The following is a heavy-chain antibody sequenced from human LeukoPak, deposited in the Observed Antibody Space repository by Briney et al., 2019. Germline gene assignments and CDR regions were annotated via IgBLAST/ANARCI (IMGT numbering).Heavy chain of an antibody. Sequence: GGTLRLSCAPSAFTFSSYGMHWVRQAPGKGLEGVAVIWYDGSNKDYADSVKGRFTISRDNSKNTLYLQMNSLRAEDRAVYYCAKPNYYDSSGYYYFLDYWGQGTLVTVSS. CDR3: AKPNYYDSSGYYYFLDY. CDR2: IWYDGSNK. CDR1: AFTFSSYG. V-gene: IGHV3-33*06. J-gene: IGHJ4*02. D-gene: IGHD3-22*01.